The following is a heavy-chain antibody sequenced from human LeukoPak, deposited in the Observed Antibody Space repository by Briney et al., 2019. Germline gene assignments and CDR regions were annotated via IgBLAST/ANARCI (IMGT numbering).Heavy chain of an antibody. J-gene: IGHJ4*02. CDR1: GFTFSSYS. Sequence: PGGSLRLSCAASGFTFSSYSFNWVRQAPGKGLEWVSSISSTSSYIFYADSVRGRFTISRDNAKNSLYLQMDSLSAEDTAVYYCARWGLYVSAANKNPGFDYWGQGTLVTVSS. CDR2: ISSTSSYI. CDR3: ARWGLYVSAANKNPGFDY. D-gene: IGHD1/OR15-1a*01. V-gene: IGHV3-21*01.